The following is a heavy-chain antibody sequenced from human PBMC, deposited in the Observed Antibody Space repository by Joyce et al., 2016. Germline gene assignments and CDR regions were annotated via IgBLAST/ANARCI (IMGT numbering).Heavy chain of an antibody. Sequence: EVQLVQSGAEVKMPGESLKISCRGSGYSFSNYWIGWVRQMPGKGLEWMGIIYPGDSETRYSPSFQGHVTLSADKSISTVYLQWGSLKASDTAIDYWARLIEGIVFVAALPCDYWGQGTLVTVSS. D-gene: IGHD2-15*01. CDR2: IYPGDSET. CDR1: GYSFSNYW. J-gene: IGHJ4*02. CDR3: ARLIEGIVFVAALPCDY. V-gene: IGHV5-51*01.